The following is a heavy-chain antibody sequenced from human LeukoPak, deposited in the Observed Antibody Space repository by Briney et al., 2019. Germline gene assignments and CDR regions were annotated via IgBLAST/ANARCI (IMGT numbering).Heavy chain of an antibody. CDR1: GFSFSEYW. CDR2: VKQGGREK. J-gene: IGHJ4*02. CDR3: ASYYGINWVIGY. D-gene: IGHD4-17*01. V-gene: IGHV3-7*01. Sequence: GGSLRLSCEGSGFSFSEYWMSWVRQAPGKGLERVASVKQGGREKYYVDSVKGRFDISRDDAKNSLYLQINTLPSDATALYYCASYYGINWVIGYWGQGTLFTVSS.